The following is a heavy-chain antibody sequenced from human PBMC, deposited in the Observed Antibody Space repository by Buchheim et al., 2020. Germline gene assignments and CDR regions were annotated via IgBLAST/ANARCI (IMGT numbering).Heavy chain of an antibody. CDR3: ARATKLLLGYFDP. V-gene: IGHV1-2*02. CDR2: VNPRSGGV. Sequence: QVQLVQSGAEMKKPGASVKVSCKASGYRITTYSVHWFRQAPGQGLEWMGWVNPRSGGVKYAQKFQGRVGISTDTSVSTVHMEMSRLTFDDTAIYYCARATKLLLGYFDPWGQGAL. CDR1: GYRITTYS. J-gene: IGHJ5*02. D-gene: IGHD2-2*03.